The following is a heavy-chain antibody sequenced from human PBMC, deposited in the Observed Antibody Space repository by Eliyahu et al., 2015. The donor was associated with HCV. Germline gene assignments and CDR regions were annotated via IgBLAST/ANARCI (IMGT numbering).Heavy chain of an antibody. CDR2: ISSSSSYI. CDR3: AREGAPEAGYYYYYYGMDV. V-gene: IGHV3-21*01. J-gene: IGHJ6*02. CDR1: GFTFSSYS. D-gene: IGHD3-10*01. Sequence: EVQLVESGGGLVKPGGSLRLSCAASGFTFSSYSMTWVRQAPGKGLEWVSSISSSSSYIYYADSVKGRFTISRDNAKNSLYLQMNSLRAEDTAVYYCAREGAPEAGYYYYYYGMDVWGQGTTVTVSS.